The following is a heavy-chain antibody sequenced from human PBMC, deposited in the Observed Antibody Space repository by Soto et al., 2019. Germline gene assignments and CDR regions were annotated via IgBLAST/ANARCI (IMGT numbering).Heavy chain of an antibody. CDR1: GYNFTSYG. CDR3: ARENKWELSHWFDP. D-gene: IGHD1-26*01. J-gene: IGHJ5*02. V-gene: IGHV1-18*01. Sequence: QVHLVQSGPEVKKPGASVKVSCKAYGYNFTSYGISWVRQAPGQGLEWMGWIRIYNGNTKYAQKFQGRVTMTTDTSTTTAYMELRSLRSDDTAVYYCARENKWELSHWFDPWGQGTQVTVSS. CDR2: IRIYNGNT.